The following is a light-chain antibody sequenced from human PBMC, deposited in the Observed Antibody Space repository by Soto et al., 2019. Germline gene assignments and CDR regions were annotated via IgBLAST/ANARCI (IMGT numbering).Light chain of an antibody. CDR3: QQSYSTPYT. V-gene: IGKV1-39*01. J-gene: IGKJ2*01. CDR1: QSISSY. Sequence: DIQMTQSPSSLSASVGDRVTITCRASQSISSYLNWYQQKPGKAPKLLIYAASSLQSGVPSRFSGSGSGTDFTLTISSLQPDDFATYYCQQSYSTPYTFGQGTPLEIK. CDR2: AAS.